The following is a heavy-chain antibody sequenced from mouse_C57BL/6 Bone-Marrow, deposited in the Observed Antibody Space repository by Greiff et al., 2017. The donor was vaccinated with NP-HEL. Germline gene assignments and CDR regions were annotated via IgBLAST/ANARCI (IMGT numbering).Heavy chain of an antibody. V-gene: IGHV1-69*01. CDR1: GYTFTSYW. CDR2: IDPSDSYT. CDR3: ASGGYAMDY. D-gene: IGHD1-1*02. Sequence: QVQLKQPGAELVMPGASVKLSCKASGYTFTSYWMHWVKQRPGQGLAWIGEIDPSDSYTNYNQKFKGKSTLTVDKSSSTAYMQLSSLTSEDSAVYYCASGGYAMDYWGQGTTLTVSS. J-gene: IGHJ2*01.